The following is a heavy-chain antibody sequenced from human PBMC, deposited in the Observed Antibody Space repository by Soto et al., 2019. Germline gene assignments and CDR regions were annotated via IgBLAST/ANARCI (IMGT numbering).Heavy chain of an antibody. J-gene: IGHJ4*02. CDR1: GFTFSSYT. V-gene: IGHV3-30-3*01. CDR2: ISYDGSNK. Sequence: QVQLVESGGGVVQPGRSLRLSCAPSGFTFSSYTMHWVRQAPGKGLEWVAVISYDGSNKYYADSVKGRFTISRDNSNNTLYLQMISLRAEDTALYYCARGGNPFDYWGQGTLVTVSS. CDR3: ARGGNPFDY.